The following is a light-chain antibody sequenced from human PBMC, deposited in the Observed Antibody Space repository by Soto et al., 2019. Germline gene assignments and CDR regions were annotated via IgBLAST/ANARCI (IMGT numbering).Light chain of an antibody. CDR2: DVS. CDR1: SSDVGGYNC. J-gene: IGLJ3*02. Sequence: QSVLTQPASVSGSLGQSITISCTGTSSDVGGYNCVSWYQQHPGKAPKFMIYDVSNRPSGVSNRFSGSKSGNTASLTISGLQAEDEADYYCNSYTSTSTMVFGGGTKLTVL. V-gene: IGLV2-14*01. CDR3: NSYTSTSTMV.